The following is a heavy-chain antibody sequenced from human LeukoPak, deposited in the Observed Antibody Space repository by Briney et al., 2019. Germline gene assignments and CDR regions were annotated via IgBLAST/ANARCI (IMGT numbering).Heavy chain of an antibody. D-gene: IGHD1-7*01. CDR2: ISWNSGSI. Sequence: PGGSLRLSCAASGFTFDDYAMHWVRQAPGKGLEWVSGISWNSGSIGYADSVKGRFTISRDNAKNSLYLQMNSLRAEDTALYYCAKDIGKLRYNWFDPWGQGTLVTVSS. J-gene: IGHJ5*02. CDR1: GFTFDDYA. CDR3: AKDIGKLRYNWFDP. V-gene: IGHV3-9*01.